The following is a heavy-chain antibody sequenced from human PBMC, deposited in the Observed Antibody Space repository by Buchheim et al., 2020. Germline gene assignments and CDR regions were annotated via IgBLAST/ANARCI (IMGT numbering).Heavy chain of an antibody. Sequence: QVQLQQWGAGLLKPSETLSLTCAVYGGSFSGYYWSWIRQPPGKGLEWIGEINHSGSTNYNPSLKSRVTISVDTSKNQFSLKLSSVTAADTAVYYCAGVFGYSSSWFDYWGQGTL. CDR2: INHSGST. CDR1: GGSFSGYY. J-gene: IGHJ4*02. V-gene: IGHV4-34*01. D-gene: IGHD6-13*01. CDR3: AGVFGYSSSWFDY.